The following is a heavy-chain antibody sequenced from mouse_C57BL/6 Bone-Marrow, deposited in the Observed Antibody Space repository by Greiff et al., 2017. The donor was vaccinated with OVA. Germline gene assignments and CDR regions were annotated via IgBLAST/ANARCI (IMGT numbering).Heavy chain of an antibody. D-gene: IGHD2-12*01. CDR1: GFTFSSYG. V-gene: IGHV5-6*02. Sequence: EVMLVESGGDLVKPGGSLKLSCAASGFTFSSYGMSWVRQTPDKRLEWVATISSGGSYTYYPDSVKGRFPISRDNAKNTLYLQRSSLKSEDTAMYYCARRLRRDYAMDYWGQGTSVTVSS. J-gene: IGHJ4*01. CDR2: ISSGGSYT. CDR3: ARRLRRDYAMDY.